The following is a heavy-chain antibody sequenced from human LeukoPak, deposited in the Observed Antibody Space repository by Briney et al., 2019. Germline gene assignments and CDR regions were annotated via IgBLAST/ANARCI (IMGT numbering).Heavy chain of an antibody. CDR1: GGSISSYY. CDR3: ARGNDYSNWFDP. J-gene: IGHJ5*02. V-gene: IGHV4-59*01. Sequence: SETLSLTCTVSGGSISSYYWSWIRQPPGKGLEWIGYIYYSGSTNYNPSLKSRVTISVDTSKNQFSLKLSSVTAADTAVYYCARGNDYSNWFDPWGQGTLVTVSS. D-gene: IGHD4-11*01. CDR2: IYYSGST.